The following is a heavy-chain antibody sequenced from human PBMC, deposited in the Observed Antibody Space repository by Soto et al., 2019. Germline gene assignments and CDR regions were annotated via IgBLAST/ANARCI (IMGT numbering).Heavy chain of an antibody. CDR3: ATDCSSTTCYPWNWFDP. Sequence: QVQLVQSGAEVKKPGASVKVSCKASGYTFTSYGISWVRQAPGQGREWMGWISADNGNTNYAQKLQGRVTMTTDTSTSTAYLELRSLRSDDTAVYYCATDCSSTTCYPWNWFDPWGQGTLVTVSS. CDR2: ISADNGNT. V-gene: IGHV1-18*01. CDR1: GYTFTSYG. D-gene: IGHD2-2*01. J-gene: IGHJ5*02.